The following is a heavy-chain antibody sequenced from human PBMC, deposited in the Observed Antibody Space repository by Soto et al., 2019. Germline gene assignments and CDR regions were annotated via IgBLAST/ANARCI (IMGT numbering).Heavy chain of an antibody. CDR3: ARDLRFLEWFTAEYFQH. CDR1: GFTFSSYG. J-gene: IGHJ1*01. CDR2: IWYDGSNK. Sequence: QVQLVESGGGVVQPGRSLRLSCAASGFTFSSYGMHWVRQAPGKGLEWVAVIWYDGSNKYYADSVKGRFTISRDNSKNTLYLQMNSLRAEDTAVYYYARDLRFLEWFTAEYFQHWGQGTLVTVSS. V-gene: IGHV3-33*01. D-gene: IGHD3-3*01.